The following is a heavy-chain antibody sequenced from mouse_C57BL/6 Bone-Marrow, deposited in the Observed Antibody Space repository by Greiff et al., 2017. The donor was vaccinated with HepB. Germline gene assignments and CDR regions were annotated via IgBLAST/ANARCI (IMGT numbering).Heavy chain of an antibody. CDR3: ARSLIYYYGLDY. D-gene: IGHD1-1*01. J-gene: IGHJ2*01. V-gene: IGHV1-80*01. CDR2: IYPGDGDT. CDR1: GYAFSSYW. Sequence: LVESGAELVKPGASVKISCKASGYAFSSYWMNWVKQRPGKGLEWIGQIYPGDGDTNYNGKFKGKATLTADKSSSTAYMQLSSLTSEDSAVYFCARSLIYYYGLDYWGQGTTLTVSS.